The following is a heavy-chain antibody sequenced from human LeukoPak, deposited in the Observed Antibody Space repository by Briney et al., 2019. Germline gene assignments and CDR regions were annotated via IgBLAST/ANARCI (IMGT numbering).Heavy chain of an antibody. CDR1: DGSLSSYY. CDR2: IYYSGST. J-gene: IGHJ4*02. D-gene: IGHD2-15*01. CDR3: ARQGSDCSGGSCYYYYFDY. V-gene: IGHV4-59*08. Sequence: SETLSLTCTDSDGSLSSYYWSWIRQPPGKGLEWIGYIYYSGSTNYNPSLKSRVTMSVDTSKNQFSLKLSSVTAADTAVYHCARQGSDCSGGSCYYYYFDYWGQGTLVTVSS.